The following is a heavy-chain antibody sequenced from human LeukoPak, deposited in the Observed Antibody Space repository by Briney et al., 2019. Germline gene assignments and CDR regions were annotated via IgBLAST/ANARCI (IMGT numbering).Heavy chain of an antibody. CDR1: GYTFTDYA. Sequence: ASVKVSCKASGYTFTDYAMNWVRQAPGQGLEWVGLINPSGGSTRYAQKFQGRVTMTRDMSTSTVYMELSSLRSEDTAVYYCARALPHRRLMDTTMEQHWFDPWGQGTLVTVSS. D-gene: IGHD5-18*01. CDR3: ARALPHRRLMDTTMEQHWFDP. J-gene: IGHJ5*02. V-gene: IGHV1-46*01. CDR2: INPSGGST.